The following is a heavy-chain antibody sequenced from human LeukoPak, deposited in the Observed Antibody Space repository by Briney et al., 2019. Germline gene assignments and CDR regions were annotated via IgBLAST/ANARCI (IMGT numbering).Heavy chain of an antibody. CDR3: ARDSVDGSGTYYNDSPDY. CDR1: GYTFNGYY. V-gene: IGHV1-18*04. J-gene: IGHJ4*02. D-gene: IGHD3-10*01. Sequence: ASVKVSCKASGYTFNGYYMHWVRQAPGQGLEWMGWISGNNDNPNYGQKFQGRLTVTTDSSTSTAYMELRSLRSDDTAVYYCARDSVDGSGTYYNDSPDYWGQGTLVTVSS. CDR2: ISGNNDNP.